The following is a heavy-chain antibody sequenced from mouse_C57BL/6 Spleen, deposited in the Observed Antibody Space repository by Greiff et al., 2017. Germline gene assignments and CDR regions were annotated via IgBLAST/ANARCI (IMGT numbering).Heavy chain of an antibody. D-gene: IGHD1-1*01. CDR2: INPSTGGT. CDR1: GYSFTGYY. CDR3: ARHYDGSSYPFAY. V-gene: IGHV1-42*01. J-gene: IGHJ3*01. Sequence: VQLQQSGPELVKPGASVKISCKASGYSFTGYYMNWVKQSPEKSLEWIGEINPSTGGTTYNQKFKAKATLTVDKSSSTAYMQLKSLTSEDSAVYYCARHYDGSSYPFAYWGQGTLVTVSA.